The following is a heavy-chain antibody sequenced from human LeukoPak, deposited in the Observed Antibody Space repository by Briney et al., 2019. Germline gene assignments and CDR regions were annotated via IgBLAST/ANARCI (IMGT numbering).Heavy chain of an antibody. CDR3: ARGYCSGGSCRIIDY. D-gene: IGHD2-15*01. CDR1: GGSISSSNW. CDR2: IYHSGST. Sequence: SETLSLTCTVSGGSISSSNWWSWVRQPPGKGLEWIGEIYHSGSTNYNPSLKSRVTISVDKSKNQFSLKLSSVTAADTAVYYCARGYCSGGSCRIIDYWGQGTLVTVSS. J-gene: IGHJ4*02. V-gene: IGHV4-4*02.